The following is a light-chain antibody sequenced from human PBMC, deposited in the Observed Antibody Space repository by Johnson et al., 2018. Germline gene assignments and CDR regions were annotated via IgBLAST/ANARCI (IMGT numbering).Light chain of an antibody. V-gene: IGLV1-51*02. J-gene: IGLJ1*01. CDR2: ENN. CDR1: SSNIGNNY. Sequence: QSVLTQPPSVSAAPGQKVTISCSGSSSNIGNNYVSWYQQLPGTAPKLLIYENNKRPSAIPDRFSGSKSGTSATLCITGLQTGDEADYYCGTWDSSLSAGNVFGTGTKVTVL. CDR3: GTWDSSLSAGNV.